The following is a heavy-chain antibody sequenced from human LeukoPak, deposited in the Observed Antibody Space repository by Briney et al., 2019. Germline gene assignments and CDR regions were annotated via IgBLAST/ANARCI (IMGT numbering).Heavy chain of an antibody. V-gene: IGHV5-51*01. J-gene: IGHJ5*02. Sequence: GESLKISCKGSGYSFTSYWIGRVRQMPGKGLEWMGIIYPGDSDTRYSPSFQGQVTISADKSISTAYLQWSSLKASDTAMYYCARQSIAAAVHETNWFDPWGQGTLVTVSS. D-gene: IGHD6-13*01. CDR1: GYSFTSYW. CDR3: ARQSIAAAVHETNWFDP. CDR2: IYPGDSDT.